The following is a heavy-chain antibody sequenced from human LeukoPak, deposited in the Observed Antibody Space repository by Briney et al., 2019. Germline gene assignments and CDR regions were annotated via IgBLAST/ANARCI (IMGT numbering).Heavy chain of an antibody. CDR3: AREKFGVNFDS. V-gene: IGHV1-18*01. J-gene: IGHJ4*02. D-gene: IGHD3-10*01. CDR1: GYTFTSYG. Sequence: GASVKVSCKVSGYTFTSYGISWVRQAPGQGLEWMGWISPYNGHTNYAQPFQGRVTMTTDTSTNSGYMELRSLRSDDTAMYYCAREKFGVNFDSWGQGTLVTVSS. CDR2: ISPYNGHT.